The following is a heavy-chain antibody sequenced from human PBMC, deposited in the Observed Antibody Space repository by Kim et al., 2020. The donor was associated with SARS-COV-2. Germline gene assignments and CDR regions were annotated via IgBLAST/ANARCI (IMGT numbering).Heavy chain of an antibody. Sequence: SETLSLTCTVSGGSISSYYWSWIRQPPGKGLEWIGYIYYSGSTNYNPSLKSRVTISVDTSKNQFSLKLSSVTAADTAVYYCARHYYDSSGVDWYFDLWGRGTLVTVSS. CDR2: IYYSGST. J-gene: IGHJ2*01. CDR1: GGSISSYY. D-gene: IGHD3-22*01. CDR3: ARHYYDSSGVDWYFDL. V-gene: IGHV4-59*08.